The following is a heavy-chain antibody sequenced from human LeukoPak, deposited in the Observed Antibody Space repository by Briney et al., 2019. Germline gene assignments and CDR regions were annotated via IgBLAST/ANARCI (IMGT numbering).Heavy chain of an antibody. CDR3: ARDPSNTSGWYQYFDA. V-gene: IGHV1-18*01. D-gene: IGHD6-19*01. CDR1: GYTFTHHG. J-gene: IGHJ2*01. CDR2: ISCYNGDT. Sequence: ASVKVSCKASGYTFTHHGIAWIRQAPGQGLEWLGWISCYNGDTIYAQKFQGRVTLTTEKSTSTVYMELRSLTSDDTAVYYCARDPSNTSGWYQYFDAWGRGTLVSVYS.